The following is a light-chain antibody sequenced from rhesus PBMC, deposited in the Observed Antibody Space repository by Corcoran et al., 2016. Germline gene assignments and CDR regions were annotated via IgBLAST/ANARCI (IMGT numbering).Light chain of an antibody. J-gene: IGKJ4*01. CDR1: QSVNSN. Sequence: EIVMTQSPATLSLSPGERAALSCRASQSVNSNLAWYLQRPGQAPRLLIFDAANRAPGTPDRFSGRGSGTDFTLTISSLEPEDVGVYYCQQESTWPLTFGGGTRVDIK. CDR3: QQESTWPLT. CDR2: DAA. V-gene: IGKV3-35*01.